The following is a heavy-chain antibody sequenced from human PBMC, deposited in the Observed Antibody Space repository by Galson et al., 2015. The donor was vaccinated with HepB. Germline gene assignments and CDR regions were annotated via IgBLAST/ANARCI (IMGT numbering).Heavy chain of an antibody. V-gene: IGHV3-33*06. CDR2: IWYDGNNK. CDR1: GFSFSTYG. Sequence: SLRLSCAASGFSFSTYGMHWVRQAPGKGLEWVAVIWYDGNNKDYADSVKGRFTISRDNSKNTLCLQMNSLRVEDTALYYCAKVFIGSGSHYDDGFDVWGQGTMVIVSP. D-gene: IGHD3-10*01. CDR3: AKVFIGSGSHYDDGFDV. J-gene: IGHJ3*01.